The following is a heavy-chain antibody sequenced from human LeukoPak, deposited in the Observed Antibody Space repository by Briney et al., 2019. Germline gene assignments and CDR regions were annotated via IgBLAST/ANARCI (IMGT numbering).Heavy chain of an antibody. CDR2: IIPIFGTA. J-gene: IGHJ4*02. CDR3: ARGDNSGWRNVYYFDY. Sequence: SVKVSCKASGGTFSSYAISWVRQAPGQGLEWMGGIIPIFGTANYAQKFQGRVTITADESTSTAYMELSSLRSEDTAVYYCARGDNSGWRNVYYFDYWGQGTLVTVSS. D-gene: IGHD6-19*01. CDR1: GGTFSSYA. V-gene: IGHV1-69*01.